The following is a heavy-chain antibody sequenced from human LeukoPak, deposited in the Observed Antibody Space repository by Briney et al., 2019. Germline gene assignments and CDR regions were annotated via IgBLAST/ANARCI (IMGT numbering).Heavy chain of an antibody. J-gene: IGHJ4*02. CDR3: AKLRDTSTWFGFDY. Sequence: GGSLRLSCAASGFTFSNYAMTWVRQAPGKGLVWVSAISGSGISTYYADSVKGRFTISRDNSENTLFLHMDSLRAEDTAVYYCAKLRDTSTWFGFDYWGQGTLDTVSS. D-gene: IGHD6-13*01. CDR2: ISGSGIST. V-gene: IGHV3-23*01. CDR1: GFTFSNYA.